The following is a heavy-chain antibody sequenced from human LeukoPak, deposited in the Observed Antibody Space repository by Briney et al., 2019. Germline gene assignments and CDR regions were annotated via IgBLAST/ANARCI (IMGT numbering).Heavy chain of an antibody. CDR3: ARDRNYGMDV. CDR2: ISYDGSNK. Sequence: GSSLRLSCAASGFTFSSYAMHWVRQAPGKGLEWVAVISYDGSNKYYADSVKGRFTISRDNSKNTLYLQMNSLRAEDTAVYYCARDRNYGMDVWGQGTTVTVSS. V-gene: IGHV3-30*04. J-gene: IGHJ6*02. CDR1: GFTFSSYA.